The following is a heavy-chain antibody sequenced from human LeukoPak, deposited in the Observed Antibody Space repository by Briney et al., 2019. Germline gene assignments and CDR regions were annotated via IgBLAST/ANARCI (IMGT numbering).Heavy chain of an antibody. CDR2: IWYDGSNK. CDR1: GGTFSSYG. V-gene: IGHV3-33*01. CDR3: ARARHPYCSGGSCYSSYYYYYGMDV. J-gene: IGHJ6*02. D-gene: IGHD2-15*01. Sequence: SCKASGGTFSSYGMHWVRQAPGKGLEWVAVIWYDGSNKYYADSVKGRFTISRDNSKNTLYLQMNSLRAEDTAVYYCARARHPYCSGGSCYSSYYYYYGMDVWGQGTTVTVSS.